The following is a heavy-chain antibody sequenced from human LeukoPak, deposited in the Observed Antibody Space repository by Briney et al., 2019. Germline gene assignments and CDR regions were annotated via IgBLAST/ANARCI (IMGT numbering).Heavy chain of an antibody. CDR2: IYSGGGT. CDR1: GVTLSNYA. J-gene: IGHJ4*02. CDR3: LSNPDY. V-gene: IGHV3-53*01. Sequence: GGSLRLSCVASGVTLSNYAMSWARQAPGKGLEWVSVIYSGGGTYYADSVKGRFTISRDNSKNTLYLQMNSLRAEDTAVYYCLSNPDYWGQGTLVTVSS.